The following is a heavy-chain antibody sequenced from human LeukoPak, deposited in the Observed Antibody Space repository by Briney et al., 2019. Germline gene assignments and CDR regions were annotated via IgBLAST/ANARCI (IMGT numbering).Heavy chain of an antibody. CDR3: ARQGSSWYESYFQH. CDR1: GGSISSSSYY. D-gene: IGHD6-13*01. CDR2: IYYSGST. V-gene: IGHV4-39*07. J-gene: IGHJ1*01. Sequence: SETLSLTCTVSGGSISSSSYYWGWIRQPPGKGLEWIGSIYYSGSTYYNPSLKSRVTISVDTSKNQFSLKLSSVTAADTAVYYCARQGSSWYESYFQHWGQGTLVTVSS.